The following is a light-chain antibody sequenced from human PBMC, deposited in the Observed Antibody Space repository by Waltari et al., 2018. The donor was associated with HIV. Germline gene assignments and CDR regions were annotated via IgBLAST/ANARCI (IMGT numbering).Light chain of an antibody. V-gene: IGLV2-8*01. J-gene: IGLJ2*01. CDR3: SSYAGSNTLI. CDR1: SSDIGGYNY. CDR2: DVS. Sequence: QSALTQPASVSGSPGQSITISCTGTSSDIGGYNYVSWYQQHPGKAPKLMIYDVSNRPSGVPDLFSGSKSGNAASLTVSGLQTEDEAVYYCSSYAGSNTLIFGGGT.